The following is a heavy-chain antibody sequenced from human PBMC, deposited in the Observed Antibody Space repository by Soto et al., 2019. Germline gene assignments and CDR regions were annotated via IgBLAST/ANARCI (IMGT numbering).Heavy chain of an antibody. CDR1: GFTFSSYA. Sequence: VQLVESGGGLVQPGGSLRLSCAASGFTFSSYAMSWVRQAPGKGLEWVSAVSGSGSNTYYGDSVKGRFTISRDNSENTVYLQMNSLRADDTALYYCAKGSGYYPKTPFDSWGQGTLVTVFS. CDR3: AKGSGYYPKTPFDS. V-gene: IGHV3-23*04. J-gene: IGHJ4*02. D-gene: IGHD3-3*01. CDR2: VSGSGSNT.